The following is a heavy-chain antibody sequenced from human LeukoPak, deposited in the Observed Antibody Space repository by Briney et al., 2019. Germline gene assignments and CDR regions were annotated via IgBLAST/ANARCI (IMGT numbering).Heavy chain of an antibody. D-gene: IGHD5-24*01. CDR3: AAGWRWLQF. Sequence: PSETLSLTCAVYGGSFSGYYWSWIRQPPGKGLEWIGEINHSGSTNYNPSLKSRVTISVDTSKNQFSLKLSSVTAADTAVYYCAAGWRWLQFWGQGTLVTVSS. CDR2: INHSGST. V-gene: IGHV4-34*01. J-gene: IGHJ4*02. CDR1: GGSFSGYY.